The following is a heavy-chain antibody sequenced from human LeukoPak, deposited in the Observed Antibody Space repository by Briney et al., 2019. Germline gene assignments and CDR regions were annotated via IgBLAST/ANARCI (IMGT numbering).Heavy chain of an antibody. V-gene: IGHV3-23*01. CDR2: ISGSGGST. J-gene: IGHJ4*02. CDR3: AKRIQSAMAMGY. Sequence: GGSLRLSCAASGFTFSNYALSRVRQAPGKGLEWVSDISGSGGSTYYADSVKGRFTIFRDNSKNTMYLQMNSLRAEDTAVYYCAKRIQSAMAMGYWGQGTLVTVSS. CDR1: GFTFSNYA. D-gene: IGHD5-18*01.